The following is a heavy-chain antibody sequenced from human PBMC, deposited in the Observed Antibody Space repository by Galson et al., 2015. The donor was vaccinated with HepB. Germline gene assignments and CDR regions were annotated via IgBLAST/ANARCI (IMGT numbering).Heavy chain of an antibody. Sequence: ETLSLTCTVSGGSISSYYWSWIRQPPGKGLEWIGYIYYSGSTNYNPSLKSRVTISVDTSKNQFSLKLSSVTAADTAVYYRARFEGGYSVGSLWGQGTLVTVSS. J-gene: IGHJ4*02. CDR2: IYYSGST. CDR1: GGSISSYY. CDR3: ARFEGGYSVGSL. V-gene: IGHV4-59*01. D-gene: IGHD5-12*01.